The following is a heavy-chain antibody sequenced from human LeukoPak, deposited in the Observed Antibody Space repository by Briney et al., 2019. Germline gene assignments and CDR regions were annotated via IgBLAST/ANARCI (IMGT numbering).Heavy chain of an antibody. Sequence: GGSLRLSCAASGFTFSSYSMNWVRQAPGKGLEWVSSISSSSSYIYYADSVKGRFTISRDNAKNSLYLQMNSLRAEDTAVYYCARDLPPIAAAGSFDYWGQGTLVTVSS. V-gene: IGHV3-21*01. D-gene: IGHD6-13*01. CDR2: ISSSSSYI. CDR3: ARDLPPIAAAGSFDY. CDR1: GFTFSSYS. J-gene: IGHJ4*02.